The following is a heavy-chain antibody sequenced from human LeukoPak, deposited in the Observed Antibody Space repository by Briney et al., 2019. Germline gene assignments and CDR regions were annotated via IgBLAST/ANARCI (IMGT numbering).Heavy chain of an antibody. CDR1: GGSVSSSSYY. Sequence: SETLSLTCTVSGGSVSSSSYYWGWIRQPPGKGLEWIGDIYYSGSTYYKPSLKSRVTISVDTSKNQFSLKLSSVTAADTAIYYCARDRREFNGSASYFIPFDYWGQGSLVTVSS. V-gene: IGHV4-39*07. CDR3: ARDRREFNGSASYFIPFDY. J-gene: IGHJ4*02. CDR2: IYYSGST. D-gene: IGHD3-10*01.